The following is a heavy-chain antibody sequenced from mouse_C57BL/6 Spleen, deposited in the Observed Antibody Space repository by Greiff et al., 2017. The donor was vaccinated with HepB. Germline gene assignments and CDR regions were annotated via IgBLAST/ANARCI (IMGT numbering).Heavy chain of an antibody. CDR2: ISDGGSYT. D-gene: IGHD1-1*02. V-gene: IGHV5-4*01. J-gene: IGHJ2*01. Sequence: DVKLQESGGGLVKPGGSLKLSCAASGFTFSSYAMSWVRQTPEKRLEWVATISDGGSYTYYPDNVKGRFTISRDNAKNNLYLQMSHLKSEDTAMYYCARERYGRYFDYWGQGTTLTVSS. CDR1: GFTFSSYA. CDR3: ARERYGRYFDY.